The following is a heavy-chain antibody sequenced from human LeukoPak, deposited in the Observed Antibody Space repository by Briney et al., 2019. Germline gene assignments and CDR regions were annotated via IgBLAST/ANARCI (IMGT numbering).Heavy chain of an antibody. CDR3: ANIKDTGTYYFDY. Sequence: GGSLRLSCAASGFTFSRYWMSWVRQAPGKGLEWVANIKQDGSEKYYVESVKGRFTVSRDNAKNSLYLQMNSLRAEDTAVYYCANIKDTGTYYFDYWGQGTLVTVSS. CDR2: IKQDGSEK. V-gene: IGHV3-7*01. J-gene: IGHJ4*02. D-gene: IGHD3-10*01. CDR1: GFTFSRYW.